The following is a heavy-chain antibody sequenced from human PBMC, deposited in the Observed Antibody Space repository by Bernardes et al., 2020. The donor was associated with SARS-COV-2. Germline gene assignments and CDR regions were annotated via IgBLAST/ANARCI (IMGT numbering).Heavy chain of an antibody. CDR3: APSKPDYYYYYGMDV. CDR1: GFTFSDYA. CDR2: ISSSGSHM. V-gene: IGHV3-21*01. J-gene: IGHJ6*02. Sequence: GGSLRLSCAASGFTFSDYAMNWVRQAPGKGLEWVSSISSSGSHMYYADSLKGRVTISRDNTKNSLYLQMSGLRAEDTAVYYCAPSKPDYYYYYGMDVWGQGTTVTVSS.